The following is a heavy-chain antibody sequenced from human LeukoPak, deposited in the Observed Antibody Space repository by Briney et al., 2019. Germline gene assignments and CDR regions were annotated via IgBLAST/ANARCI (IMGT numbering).Heavy chain of an antibody. CDR2: ISGSGSDT. D-gene: IGHD2-21*01. J-gene: IGHJ4*02. V-gene: IGHV3-23*01. Sequence: GGSLRLSCAASGLTFNSYSMNWVRQAPGKGLEWVSGISGSGSDTYYADSVKGRFTISRDNSKNTAYLQMNSLRAEDTAVYYCARGVGGADYWGQGTLVTVSS. CDR3: ARGVGGADY. CDR1: GLTFNSYS.